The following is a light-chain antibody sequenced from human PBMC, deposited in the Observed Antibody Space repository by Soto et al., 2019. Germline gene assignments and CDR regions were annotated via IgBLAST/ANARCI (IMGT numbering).Light chain of an antibody. Sequence: DIQMTQSPSTFSGSVGDRVTITCRASQTISSWLAWYQQKPGKAPKLLIYKASTLKSGVPSRFSGSGSGTEFTLTISSLQPDDFATYYCQHYNSYSEAFGQGTKV. V-gene: IGKV1-5*03. CDR3: QHYNSYSEA. J-gene: IGKJ1*01. CDR1: QTISSW. CDR2: KAS.